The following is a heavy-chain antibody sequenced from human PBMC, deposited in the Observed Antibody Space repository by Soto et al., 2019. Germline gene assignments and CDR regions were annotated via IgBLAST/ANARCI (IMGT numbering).Heavy chain of an antibody. V-gene: IGHV3-7*05. CDR2: IKEDGSEK. D-gene: IGHD2-2*01. J-gene: IGHJ6*02. CDR1: EFTFSSYW. CDR3: ARDLGAPGRGSAVGYYYHYGMDV. Sequence: EVQLVESGGGLVQPGGSLRLSCAASEFTFSSYWMNWVRQAPGKGLEWVASIKEDGSEKYYVDSVKGRFTISRDNAKNSLYLQMNSRRGEDTAVYYCARDLGAPGRGSAVGYYYHYGMDVWGQGTTVTVSS.